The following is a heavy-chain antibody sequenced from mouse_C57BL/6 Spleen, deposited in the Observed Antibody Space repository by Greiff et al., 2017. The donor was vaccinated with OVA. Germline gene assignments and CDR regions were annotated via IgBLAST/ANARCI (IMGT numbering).Heavy chain of an antibody. V-gene: IGHV1-64*01. D-gene: IGHD1-1*01. CDR2: IHPNSGST. CDR1: GYTFTSYW. J-gene: IGHJ4*01. Sequence: VQLQQPGAELVKPGASVKLSCKASGYTFTSYWMHWVKQRPGQGLEWIGMIHPNSGSTNYNEKFKSKATLPVDNSSSTAYMQLSSLTSEDSAVYYCARDYGRRGSAMDYWGQGTSVTVSS. CDR3: ARDYGRRGSAMDY.